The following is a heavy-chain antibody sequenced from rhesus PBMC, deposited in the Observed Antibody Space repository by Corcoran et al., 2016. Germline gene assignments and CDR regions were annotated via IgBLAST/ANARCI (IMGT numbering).Heavy chain of an antibody. CDR2: IYGSSLST. CDR3: AGVNSWTGYFPFDY. CDR1: GGSISDSYR. Sequence: QVQLQESGPGVVKPSETLSLTCAVSGGSISDSYRWSWIRQPPGKGLEWIGHIYGSSLSTNYNPSLKSRVTIAKDASRNQFSLELSSVAAADTAVYYCAGVNSWTGYFPFDYWGQGVLVTVSS. J-gene: IGHJ4*01. D-gene: IGHD3-3*01. V-gene: IGHV4S10*01.